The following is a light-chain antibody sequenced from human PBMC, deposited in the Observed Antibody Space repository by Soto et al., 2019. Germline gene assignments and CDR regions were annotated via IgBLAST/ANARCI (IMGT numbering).Light chain of an antibody. J-gene: IGKJ4*01. CDR1: QSVSSY. V-gene: IGKV3-11*01. CDR2: DAS. Sequence: PGERVTLSCRASQSVSSYLAWYQQKPGQAPRLLIYDASNRATGIPARFSGSGSGTDFTLTISSLEPEDFAVYYCQQRLTFGGGTKVDI. CDR3: QQRLT.